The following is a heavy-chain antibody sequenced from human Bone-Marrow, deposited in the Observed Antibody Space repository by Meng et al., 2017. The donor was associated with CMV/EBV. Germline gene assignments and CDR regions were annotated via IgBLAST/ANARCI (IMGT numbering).Heavy chain of an antibody. J-gene: IGHJ6*02. CDR1: GGSISSSSYY. CDR2: IYYSGST. V-gene: IGHV4-39*01. CDR3: ARPSPPAESSTLYYYYGMDV. Sequence: SETLSLTCTVSGGSISSSSYYWGWIRQPPGKGLEWIGSIYYSGSTYYNPSLKSRVTISVDTSKNQFSLKLSSVTAADTAVYYCARPSPPAESSTLYYYYGMDVWGQGTKVTVS. D-gene: IGHD6-13*01.